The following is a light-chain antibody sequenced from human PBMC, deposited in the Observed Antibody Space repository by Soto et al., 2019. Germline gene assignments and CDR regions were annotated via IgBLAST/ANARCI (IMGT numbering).Light chain of an antibody. V-gene: IGLV3-21*04. Sequence: SYELTQPPSVSVAPEKTARITCGGNNIGSKSVHWYQQRPGQAPVLVIYYDSDRPSGIPERFSGSNSVNTATLTISRVEAGDEADYYCQVWDSSSDHVVFGGGTKVTVL. CDR2: YDS. CDR3: QVWDSSSDHVV. CDR1: NIGSKS. J-gene: IGLJ3*02.